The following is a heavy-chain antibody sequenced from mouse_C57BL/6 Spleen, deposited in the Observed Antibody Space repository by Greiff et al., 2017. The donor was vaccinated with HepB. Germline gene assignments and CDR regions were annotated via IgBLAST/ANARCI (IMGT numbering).Heavy chain of an antibody. CDR2: IHPNSGST. CDR3: AREYGNPGYFDV. Sequence: QVQLQQPGAELVKPGASVKLSCKASGYTFTSYWMHWVKQRPGQGLEWIGMIHPNSGSTNYNEKFKSKATLTVDKSSSTAYMQLSSLTSEDSAVYYSAREYGNPGYFDVWGTGTTVTVSS. CDR1: GYTFTSYW. J-gene: IGHJ1*03. D-gene: IGHD2-10*02. V-gene: IGHV1-64*01.